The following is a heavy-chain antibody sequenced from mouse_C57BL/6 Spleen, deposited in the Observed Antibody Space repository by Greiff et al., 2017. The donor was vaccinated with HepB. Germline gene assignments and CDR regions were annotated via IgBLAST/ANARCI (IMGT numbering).Heavy chain of an antibody. Sequence: EVNVVESGGGLVKPGGSLKLSCAASGFTFSSYAMSWVRQTPEKRLEWVATISDGGSYTYYPDNVKGRFTISSDNAKNNLYLQMSHLKSEDTAMYYCARDVGGTPWFAYWGQGTLVTVSA. J-gene: IGHJ3*01. CDR1: GFTFSSYA. V-gene: IGHV5-4*01. CDR3: ARDVGGTPWFAY. CDR2: ISDGGSYT. D-gene: IGHD3-1*01.